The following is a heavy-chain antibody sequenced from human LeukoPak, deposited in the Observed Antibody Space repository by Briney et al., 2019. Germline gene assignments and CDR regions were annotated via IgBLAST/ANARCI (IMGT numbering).Heavy chain of an antibody. Sequence: SVKVSCKASGGTFSSYAISWVRQAPGQGLEWMGGIIPIFGTANYAQKFQDRVTITADESTSTAYMELSSLRSEDTAVYYCASGVAYCSSTSCYFRGWFDPWGQGTLVTVSS. CDR3: ASGVAYCSSTSCYFRGWFDP. CDR1: GGTFSSYA. V-gene: IGHV1-69*01. J-gene: IGHJ5*02. CDR2: IIPIFGTA. D-gene: IGHD2-2*01.